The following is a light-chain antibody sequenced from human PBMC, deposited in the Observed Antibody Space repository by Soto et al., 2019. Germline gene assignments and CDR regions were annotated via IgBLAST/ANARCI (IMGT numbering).Light chain of an antibody. CDR1: QSISSC. V-gene: IGKV1-39*01. CDR3: QQIYVAPVT. CDR2: AAS. Sequence: DIQMTQSPSSLSASVGDRVTITCRASQSISSCLNWYQQKPGQAPRLLVYAASNLQSGVPSRFSGSESGTDFILTISSLQPEDFSTYYCQQIYVAPVTFGQGTKVEIK. J-gene: IGKJ1*01.